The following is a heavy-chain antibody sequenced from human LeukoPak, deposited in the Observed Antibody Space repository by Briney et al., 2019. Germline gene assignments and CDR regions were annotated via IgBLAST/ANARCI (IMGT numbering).Heavy chain of an antibody. D-gene: IGHD3-10*01. CDR3: ARDRVLLWFGESYYFDY. Sequence: GASVKVSCKASGYTFTGYYMHWVRQAPGQGLEWMGWINTNTGNPTYAQGFTGRFVFSLDTSVSTAYLQISSLKAEDTAVYYCARDRVLLWFGESYYFDYWAREPWSPSPQ. J-gene: IGHJ4*02. CDR1: GYTFTGYY. CDR2: INTNTGNP. V-gene: IGHV7-4-1*02.